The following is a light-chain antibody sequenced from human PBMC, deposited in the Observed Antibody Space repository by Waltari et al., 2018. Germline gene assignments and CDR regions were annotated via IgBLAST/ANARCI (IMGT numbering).Light chain of an antibody. V-gene: IGLV2-8*01. Sequence: QSALTQPPSASGSPGQSVTISCTGTSNDVGAYNYVSWYQQHPGKAPKLMIYEVTKRHSGVPDRFSGSKSGNTASLSVSGLQAEDEADYYCNSYAGSNNNVFGTGTKVTVL. J-gene: IGLJ1*01. CDR2: EVT. CDR1: SNDVGAYNY. CDR3: NSYAGSNNNV.